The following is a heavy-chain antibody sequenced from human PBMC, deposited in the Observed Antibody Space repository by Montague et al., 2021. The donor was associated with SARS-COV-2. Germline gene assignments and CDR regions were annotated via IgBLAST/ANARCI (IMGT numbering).Heavy chain of an antibody. J-gene: IGHJ4*02. CDR1: GFTFSGNS. CDR3: ARGGEIDVWAPFGH. CDR2: ISSDTLHT. Sequence: SLRLSCATSGFTFSGNSMDWVRQAPGKGLAWVSTISSDTLHTFYAESVKVRFTISRDNAKNELYLQMNSLRAEDMDVYYCARGGEIDVWAPFGHWGQGTLVPAPS. V-gene: IGHV3-21*01. D-gene: IGHD3-16*01.